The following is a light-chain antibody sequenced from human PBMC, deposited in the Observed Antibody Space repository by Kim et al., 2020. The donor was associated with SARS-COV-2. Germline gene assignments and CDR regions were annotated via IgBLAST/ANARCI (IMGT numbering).Light chain of an antibody. V-gene: IGKV3-15*01. CDR2: GAS. Sequence: RTIGYGRTSQSIGTDLALYQQTPGQPPRRLIDGASTRDTGIPVMFSGSGCVTEFTLTTTSLQSEDLAGDLGSQYNEWSPTWTFGQGAKVDIK. CDR1: QSIGTD. J-gene: IGKJ1*01. CDR3: SQYNEWSPTWT.